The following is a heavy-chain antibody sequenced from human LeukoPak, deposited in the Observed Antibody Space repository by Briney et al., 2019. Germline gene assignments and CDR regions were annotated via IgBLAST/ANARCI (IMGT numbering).Heavy chain of an antibody. CDR3: ARLITGTTTAFDI. CDR1: GDSLSGYY. CDR2: VYTSGST. V-gene: IGHV4-4*07. Sequence: SDTLSLTCSVSGDSLSGYYWPWMRQPAGKGLEWIGRVYTSGSTHYNPSLKTRLTMSVDTSKNQFSLKLSSVTAADTAVYYCARLITGTTTAFDIWGQGTIVTVSS. J-gene: IGHJ3*02. D-gene: IGHD1-7*01.